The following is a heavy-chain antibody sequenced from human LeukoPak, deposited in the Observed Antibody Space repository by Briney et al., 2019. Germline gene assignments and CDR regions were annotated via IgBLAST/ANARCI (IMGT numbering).Heavy chain of an antibody. Sequence: SETLSLTCAVYGGSFSGYYWSWIRQPPGKGLEWIGEINHSGSTNYNPSLKSRVTISVDTSKNQFSLKLSSVTAADTAVYYCARLLDTAMVEVRVFDYWGQGTLVTVSS. CDR3: ARLLDTAMVEVRVFDY. J-gene: IGHJ4*02. CDR2: INHSGST. CDR1: GGSFSGYY. D-gene: IGHD5-18*01. V-gene: IGHV4-34*01.